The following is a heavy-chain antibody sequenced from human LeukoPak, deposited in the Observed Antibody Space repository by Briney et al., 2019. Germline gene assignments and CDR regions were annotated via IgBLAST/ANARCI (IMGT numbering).Heavy chain of an antibody. J-gene: IGHJ4*02. CDR1: GFTFSSYA. CDR2: ISGSGGST. V-gene: IGHV3-23*01. CDR3: AKVSPVLRFLEWFDY. Sequence: GGSLSLSCAASGFTFSSYAMSWVRQAPGKGLEWVSAISGSGGSTYYADSVKGRFTISRDNSKNTLYLQMNSLRAEDTAVYYCAKVSPVLRFLEWFDYWGQGTLVTVSS. D-gene: IGHD3-3*01.